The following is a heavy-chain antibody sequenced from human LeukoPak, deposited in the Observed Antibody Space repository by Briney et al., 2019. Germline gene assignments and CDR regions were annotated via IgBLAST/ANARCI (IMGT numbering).Heavy chain of an antibody. D-gene: IGHD3-9*01. CDR2: INHSGST. CDR1: GGSFSGYY. Sequence: PSETLSLTCALYGGSFSGYYWTWIRQPPGKGLEWIGEINHSGSTNHSPSLKSRVTISLDTSKNQFSLKLTSVTAADTAVYYCARGSRLTGTFDIWGQGTMVTVSS. J-gene: IGHJ3*02. V-gene: IGHV4-34*01. CDR3: ARGSRLTGTFDI.